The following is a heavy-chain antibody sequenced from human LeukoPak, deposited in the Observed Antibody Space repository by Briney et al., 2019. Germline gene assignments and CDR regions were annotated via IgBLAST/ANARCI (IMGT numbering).Heavy chain of an antibody. J-gene: IGHJ5*02. D-gene: IGHD6-13*01. CDR2: IYHSGST. CDR1: GGSISSGGYS. V-gene: IGHV4-30-2*01. Sequence: NPSQTLSLTCAVSGGSISSGGYSWSWIRQPPGKGLEWIGYIYHSGSTYYNPSLKSRVTISVDRSKNQFSLKLSSVTAADTAVYYCAREFGSSSWYPDWFDPWGRGTLVTVSS. CDR3: AREFGSSSWYPDWFDP.